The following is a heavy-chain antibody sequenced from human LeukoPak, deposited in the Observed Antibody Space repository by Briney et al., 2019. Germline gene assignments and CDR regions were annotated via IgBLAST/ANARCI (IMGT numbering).Heavy chain of an antibody. CDR3: ARAAPKVPNRSGRFDP. CDR2: IYYSGST. V-gene: IGHV4-59*01. CDR1: GVSISRYY. J-gene: IGHJ5*02. D-gene: IGHD4/OR15-4a*01. Sequence: PSETLSLTCAVSGVSISRYYWSWVRQPPRKGLGWVGCIYYSGSTNYNPSLKSRVTISVVTSKTPFSLKLSSVTAADTAVYSCARAAPKVPNRSGRFDPWGQGTLVTVSS.